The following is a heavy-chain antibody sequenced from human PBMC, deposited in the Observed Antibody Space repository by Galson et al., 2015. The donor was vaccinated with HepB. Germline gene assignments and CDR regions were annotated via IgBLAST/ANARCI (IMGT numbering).Heavy chain of an antibody. D-gene: IGHD2-2*01. Sequence: SVKVSCKASGYTFTSYAMHWVRQAPGQRLEWMGWINAGNGNTKYSQKFQGRATITRDTSASTAYMELSSLRSEDTAVYYCARRNSIVVVPAAVDMDVWGQGTTVTVSS. J-gene: IGHJ6*02. V-gene: IGHV1-3*01. CDR1: GYTFTSYA. CDR3: ARRNSIVVVPAAVDMDV. CDR2: INAGNGNT.